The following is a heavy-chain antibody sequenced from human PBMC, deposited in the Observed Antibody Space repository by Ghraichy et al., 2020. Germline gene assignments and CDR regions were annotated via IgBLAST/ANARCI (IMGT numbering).Heavy chain of an antibody. D-gene: IGHD3-22*01. CDR3: AKSQSSGYGLDAFDI. CDR2: ISYDGSNK. Sequence: GSLRLSCAASGFTFSSYGMHWVRQAPGKGLEWVAVISYDGSNKYYADSVKGRFTISRDNSKNTLYLQMNSLRAEDTAVYYCAKSQSSGYGLDAFDIWGQWTMVTVSS. CDR1: GFTFSSYG. J-gene: IGHJ3*02. V-gene: IGHV3-30*18.